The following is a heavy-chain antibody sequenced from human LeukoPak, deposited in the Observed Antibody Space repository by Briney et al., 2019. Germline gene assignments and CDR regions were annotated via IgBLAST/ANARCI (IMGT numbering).Heavy chain of an antibody. CDR1: GFTFSSYG. D-gene: IGHD3-3*01. Sequence: GGSLRLSCAASGFTFSSYGMHWVCQAPGKGLEWVAVISYDGSNKYYADSVKGRFTISRDNSKNTLYLQMNSLRAEDTAVYYCAKLPTNPDYDFWSGYWTLGNFDIWGQGTMVTVSS. V-gene: IGHV3-30*18. J-gene: IGHJ3*02. CDR3: AKLPTNPDYDFWSGYWTLGNFDI. CDR2: ISYDGSNK.